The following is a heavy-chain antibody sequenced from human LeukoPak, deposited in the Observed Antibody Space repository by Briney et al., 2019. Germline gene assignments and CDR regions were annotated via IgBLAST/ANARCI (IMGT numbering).Heavy chain of an antibody. CDR1: GFKFSNFG. V-gene: IGHV3-33*01. Sequence: GRSLRLSCAASGFKFSNFGMHWIRQAPGKGLEWVSVIYYDGSNKYYADSVKGRFTISKDNSKNMLYLQMNGLRAEDTAVYYCARVWTSGSYGDYWGQGTLATVSS. J-gene: IGHJ4*02. D-gene: IGHD3-10*01. CDR2: IYYDGSNK. CDR3: ARVWTSGSYGDY.